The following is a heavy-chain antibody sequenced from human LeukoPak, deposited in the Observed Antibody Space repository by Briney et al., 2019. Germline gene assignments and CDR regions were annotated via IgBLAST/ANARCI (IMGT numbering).Heavy chain of an antibody. Sequence: GGSLRLSCAASGFTVSNNYMSWVRQAPGKGLEWVSVIYSGGSTYYADSVKGRFTISRDNSKNTLYLQMNSLRADDTAVYYCARDPTTVTTGVLGYWGQGTLVTVSS. J-gene: IGHJ4*01. CDR1: GFTVSNNY. CDR3: ARDPTTVTTGVLGY. V-gene: IGHV3-66*01. D-gene: IGHD4-17*01. CDR2: IYSGGST.